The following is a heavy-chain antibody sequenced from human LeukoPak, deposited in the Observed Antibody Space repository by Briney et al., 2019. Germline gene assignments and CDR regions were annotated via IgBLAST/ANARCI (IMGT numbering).Heavy chain of an antibody. J-gene: IGHJ4*02. Sequence: GGSLRLSCVVSGLTFSNYAMSWVRQAPGKGLEWVSSISDSGGSAYYADSVKGRFTISRDNSKNTLYLQMNSLRGEDTAVYYCAKGGQWPALSYWGQGTLVTVSS. D-gene: IGHD6-19*01. V-gene: IGHV3-23*01. CDR2: ISDSGGSA. CDR1: GLTFSNYA. CDR3: AKGGQWPALSY.